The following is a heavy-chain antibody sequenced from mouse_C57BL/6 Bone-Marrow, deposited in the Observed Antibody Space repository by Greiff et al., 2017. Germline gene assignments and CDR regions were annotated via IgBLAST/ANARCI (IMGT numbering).Heavy chain of an antibody. J-gene: IGHJ2*01. CDR2: IDPSDSYT. CDR3: ARLIYDDYPYYFDY. CDR1: GYTFTSYW. V-gene: IGHV1-69*01. D-gene: IGHD2-3*01. Sequence: QVQLQQPGAELVMPGASVKLSCKASGYTFTSYWMHWVKQRPGQGLEWIGEIDPSDSYTNYNQKFKGKSTLTVDKSSSTAYMQLSSLTSEDSAVYYCARLIYDDYPYYFDYWGQGTTLTVSS.